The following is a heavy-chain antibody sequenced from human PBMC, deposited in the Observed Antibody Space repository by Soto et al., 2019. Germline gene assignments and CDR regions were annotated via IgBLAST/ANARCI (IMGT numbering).Heavy chain of an antibody. CDR1: GFTFSSYA. Sequence: LRLSCAASGFTFSSYAMSWVRQAPGKGLEWVSAISGSGGSTYYADSVKGRFTISRDNSKNTLYLQMNSLRAEDTAVYYCAKDGALYGSGNFDYWGQGTLVTVSS. V-gene: IGHV3-23*01. D-gene: IGHD3-10*01. CDR3: AKDGALYGSGNFDY. J-gene: IGHJ4*02. CDR2: ISGSGGST.